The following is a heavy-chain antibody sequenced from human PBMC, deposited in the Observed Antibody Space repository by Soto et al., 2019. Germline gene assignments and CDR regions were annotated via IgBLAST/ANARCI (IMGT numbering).Heavy chain of an antibody. CDR1: GFSLTQYW. Sequence: EVQLVESGGGLVQSGGSLRLSCIASGFSLTQYWMSWVRQTPRKGLEWVAKINEDGTKRDYMESVEGRFTISRDNEKNSVSIKMKNLRADDTAVYFCTRWDGRCSRGSCFFDSWGQGTLVTVSS. V-gene: IGHV3-7*01. J-gene: IGHJ4*02. D-gene: IGHD2-15*01. CDR3: TRWDGRCSRGSCFFDS. CDR2: INEDGTKR.